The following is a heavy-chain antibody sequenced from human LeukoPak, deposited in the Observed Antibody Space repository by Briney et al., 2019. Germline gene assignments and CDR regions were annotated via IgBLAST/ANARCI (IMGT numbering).Heavy chain of an antibody. V-gene: IGHV4-30-4*01. Sequence: SETLSLTCTVSGGSISSGDYYWSWIRQPPGKVLEWIGYIYYSGSTYYNPPLKSRVTISVDTSKNQFSLKLSSVTAADTAVYYCASNSGYDSGLLDYWGQGTLVTVSS. D-gene: IGHD5-12*01. CDR2: IYYSGST. J-gene: IGHJ4*02. CDR1: GGSISSGDYY. CDR3: ASNSGYDSGLLDY.